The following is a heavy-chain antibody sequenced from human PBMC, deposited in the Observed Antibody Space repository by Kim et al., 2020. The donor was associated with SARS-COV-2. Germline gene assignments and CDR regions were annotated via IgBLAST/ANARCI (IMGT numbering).Heavy chain of an antibody. CDR3: ARGSPPVLWFGELSFDY. V-gene: IGHV3-21*04. CDR1: GFTFSSYS. Sequence: GGSLRLSCAASGFTFSSYSMNWVRQAPGKGLEWVSSISSSSSYIYYADSVKGRFTISRDNAKNSLYVQMNSLRAEDTAVYYCARGSPPVLWFGELSFDYWGQGTLVSVSS. D-gene: IGHD3-10*01. CDR2: ISSSSSYI. J-gene: IGHJ4*02.